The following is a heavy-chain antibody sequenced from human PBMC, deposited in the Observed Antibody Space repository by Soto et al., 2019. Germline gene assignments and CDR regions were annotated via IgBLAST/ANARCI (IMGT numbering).Heavy chain of an antibody. Sequence: QVQLVQSGGEVKKPGASVKVSCKASGYTFTSHAMHWVRQAPGQRLEWMGWINAGEGNTKYSQKFRGRVTLTRDTSASLAYMELSSLRSEDTAVYYCARGSGSHFPYFDHWGQGILVTVSS. CDR1: GYTFTSHA. CDR3: ARGSGSHFPYFDH. CDR2: INAGEGNT. D-gene: IGHD1-26*01. J-gene: IGHJ4*02. V-gene: IGHV1-3*01.